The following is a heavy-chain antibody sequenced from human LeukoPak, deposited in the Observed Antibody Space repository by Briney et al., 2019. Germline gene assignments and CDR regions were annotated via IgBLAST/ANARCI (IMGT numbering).Heavy chain of an antibody. CDR1: GFTVSSNY. Sequence: GGSLRLSCAASGFTVSSNYMSWVRQAPGKGLEWVSVIYSGGSTYYADSVKGRFTISRHNSKNTLYLQMNSLRAEDTAVYYCAKERSGYDFWSGYFDYWGQGTLVTVSS. CDR3: AKERSGYDFWSGYFDY. D-gene: IGHD3-3*01. V-gene: IGHV3-53*04. CDR2: IYSGGST. J-gene: IGHJ4*02.